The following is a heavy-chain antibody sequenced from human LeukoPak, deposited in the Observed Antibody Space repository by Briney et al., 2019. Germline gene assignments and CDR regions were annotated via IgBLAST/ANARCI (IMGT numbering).Heavy chain of an antibody. D-gene: IGHD6-19*01. CDR1: GGTFSSYT. J-gene: IGHJ4*02. CDR3: AIGYSSGWYERGYFDY. CDR2: IIPIFGTA. V-gene: IGHV1-69*01. Sequence: PVKVSXKASGGTFSSYTISWVRQAPGQGLEWIGGIIPIFGTANYAQKFQGRVTITADESTSTAYMELSSLRSEDTAVYSCAIGYSSGWYERGYFDYWGQGTLVTVSS.